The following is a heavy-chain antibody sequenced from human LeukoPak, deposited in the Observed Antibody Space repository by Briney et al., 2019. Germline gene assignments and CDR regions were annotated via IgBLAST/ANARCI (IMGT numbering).Heavy chain of an antibody. CDR2: ISGSGGST. CDR1: GFTFSSYA. V-gene: IGHV3-23*01. J-gene: IGHJ4*02. D-gene: IGHD3-22*01. Sequence: GGSLRLSCAASGFTFSSYAMSWVRQAPGKGLEWVSAISGSGGSTYYADSVKGRFTISRDNSKNTLYLQMNSLRAEDTAVYYCAKEVVCYYDSSGSVMPGYFDYWGQGTLVTVSS. CDR3: AKEVVCYYDSSGSVMPGYFDY.